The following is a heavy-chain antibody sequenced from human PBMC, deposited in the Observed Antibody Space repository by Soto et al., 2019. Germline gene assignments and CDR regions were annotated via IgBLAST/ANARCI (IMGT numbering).Heavy chain of an antibody. CDR3: ARQYYDFWSDERGYFDY. Sequence: GGSLRLSCAASGFVFGSYSMSWFRQAPGKGLEWISYISSSSSPIYYADSVKGRFAISRDDARTSLYLQMNSLRAEDTAIYYCARQYYDFWSDERGYFDYWGQGVLVTVSS. D-gene: IGHD3-3*01. V-gene: IGHV3-48*01. CDR1: GFVFGSYS. J-gene: IGHJ4*02. CDR2: ISSSSSPI.